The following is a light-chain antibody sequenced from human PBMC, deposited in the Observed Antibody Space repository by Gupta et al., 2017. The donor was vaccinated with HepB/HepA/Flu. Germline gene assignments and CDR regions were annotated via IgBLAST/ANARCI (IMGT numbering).Light chain of an antibody. Sequence: QSALLQPPSASGTPGPRVTIPCSGSSPNIGNDKVYWYQQLPETAPKLLIYKHYQRPSGGSDRFSGSKSGTSASLAIRGRRSEDEADYYCGGWDGSLSGDVFGTGTKVTVL. CDR1: SPNIGNDK. V-gene: IGLV1-47*01. CDR3: GGWDGSLSGDV. CDR2: KHY. J-gene: IGLJ1*01.